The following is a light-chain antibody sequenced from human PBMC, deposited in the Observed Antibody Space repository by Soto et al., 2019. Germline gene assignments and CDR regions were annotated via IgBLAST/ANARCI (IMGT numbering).Light chain of an antibody. Sequence: QSARTQPASVSGSAGQSITISCSGTMRDVGAYNLVSWYQQHPGTAPKLIIYEVRNRPSGISSRFSGSRSGNTASLTISGLQSEDEGDYYCSAYTARNTLVFGGGTKVTVL. CDR2: EVR. V-gene: IGLV2-14*01. CDR3: SAYTARNTLV. CDR1: MRDVGAYNL. J-gene: IGLJ3*02.